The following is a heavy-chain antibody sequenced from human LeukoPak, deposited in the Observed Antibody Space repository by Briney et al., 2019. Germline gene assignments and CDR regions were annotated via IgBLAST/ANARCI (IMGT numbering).Heavy chain of an antibody. CDR3: ARDHNGPYTFDY. CDR1: GFTVSSNY. Sequence: GGSLRLSCAASGFTVSSNYMSWVRQAPGKGLEWVSYISSSGTTIYYADSVKGRFTISRDNAKNSLSLQMNSLKVEDTAVYYCARDHNGPYTFDYWGQGTLVTVSS. D-gene: IGHD2-2*02. CDR2: ISSSGTTI. V-gene: IGHV3-11*04. J-gene: IGHJ4*02.